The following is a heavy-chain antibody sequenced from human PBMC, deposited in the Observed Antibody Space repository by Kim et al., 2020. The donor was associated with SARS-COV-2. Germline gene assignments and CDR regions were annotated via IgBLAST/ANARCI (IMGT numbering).Heavy chain of an antibody. D-gene: IGHD3-3*01. J-gene: IGHJ6*02. V-gene: IGHV3-30*01. Sequence: RFTISRDNSKNTLYLQKNSLRAEDTAVYYCARKESRITMFGVHNAGGMDVWGQGTTVTVSS. CDR3: ARKESRITMFGVHNAGGMDV.